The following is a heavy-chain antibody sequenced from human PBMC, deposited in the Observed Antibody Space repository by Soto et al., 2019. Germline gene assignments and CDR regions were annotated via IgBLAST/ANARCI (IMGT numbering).Heavy chain of an antibody. J-gene: IGHJ4*02. V-gene: IGHV4-59*01. Sequence: SETLSLTCTVSGGSISSYYWSWIRQPPGKGLEWIGYIYYSGSTNYNPSLKSRVTISVDTSKNQFSLKLSSVTAADTAVYYCARAGDLYYILTRYYNFYYCGQGTLVTVSA. D-gene: IGHD3-9*01. CDR2: IYYSGST. CDR3: ARAGDLYYILTRYYNFYY. CDR1: GGSISSYY.